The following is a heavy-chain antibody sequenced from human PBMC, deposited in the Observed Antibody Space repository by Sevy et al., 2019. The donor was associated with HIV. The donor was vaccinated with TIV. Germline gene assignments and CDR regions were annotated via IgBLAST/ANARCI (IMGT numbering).Heavy chain of an antibody. CDR2: ISYDGSNK. J-gene: IGHJ4*02. V-gene: IGHV3-30*18. CDR1: GFTFETYA. Sequence: GGSLRLSCAASGFTFETYAMHWVRQAPGKGLEWVAVISYDGSNKYYADSVKGRFTISRDNSKNTLYLQMNSLRAEDTAVYYCAKDSGGAMGSFDYWGQGTLVTVPS. D-gene: IGHD5-18*01. CDR3: AKDSGGAMGSFDY.